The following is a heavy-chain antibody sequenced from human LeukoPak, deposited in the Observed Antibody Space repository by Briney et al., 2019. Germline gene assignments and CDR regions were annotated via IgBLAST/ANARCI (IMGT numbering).Heavy chain of an antibody. CDR3: AKGSHFAN. V-gene: IGHV3-23*01. CDR2: ISRTTGTT. CDR1: GFTVCDNA. J-gene: IGHJ4*02. Sequence: GSLRLSCAASGFTVCDNAMSWVRQAPGKGLEWVSTISRTTGTTYYADSVKGRFTISRDNSKNTVSLQVNSLRAEDTAVYYCAKGSHFANCGQGTLVTVSS.